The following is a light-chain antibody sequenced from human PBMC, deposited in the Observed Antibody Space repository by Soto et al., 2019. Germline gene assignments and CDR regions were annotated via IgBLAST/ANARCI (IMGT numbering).Light chain of an antibody. CDR2: EVS. CDR3: SSYTSSSTLGV. Sequence: QSALTQPPSASGSPGQSVTISCTGTSSDVGGYKYVSWYQQHPGKAPKLMIYEVSKRPSGVPDRFSGSKSGNTASLTVSGLQAEDEADYYCSSYTSSSTLGVFGGGTKLTVL. J-gene: IGLJ2*01. CDR1: SSDVGGYKY. V-gene: IGLV2-8*01.